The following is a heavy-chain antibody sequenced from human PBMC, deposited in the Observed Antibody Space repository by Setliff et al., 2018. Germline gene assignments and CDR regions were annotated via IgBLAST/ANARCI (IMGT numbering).Heavy chain of an antibody. V-gene: IGHV4-59*08. D-gene: IGHD1-26*01. CDR2: IHYSGNT. Sequence: ASETLSLTCSVSGGSINRDYWNWIRQPPGKGLEWIGYIHYSGNTNYNPSLKSRVTISLDTSKNHFSLKLDSVTAADTALYYCARSPSSGAYWNPRPFYSDYWARGTLVTVSS. J-gene: IGHJ4*02. CDR3: ARSPSSGAYWNPRPFYSDY. CDR1: GGSINRDY.